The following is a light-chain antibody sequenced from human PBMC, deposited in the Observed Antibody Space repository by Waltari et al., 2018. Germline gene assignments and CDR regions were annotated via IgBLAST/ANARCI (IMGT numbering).Light chain of an antibody. V-gene: IGLV2-14*03. Sequence: QSPLSPPASVYRSSGQSFTIPCTAASSHCGGLLSVSRYQQHPGKAPKLIIRDVNNRPSGVSNRFSGSKSGNTASLTISGLQAEDEADYYCSSYSTSSSLILFGEGTKVTVL. CDR2: DVN. J-gene: IGLJ2*01. CDR1: SSHCGGLLS. CDR3: SSYSTSSSLIL.